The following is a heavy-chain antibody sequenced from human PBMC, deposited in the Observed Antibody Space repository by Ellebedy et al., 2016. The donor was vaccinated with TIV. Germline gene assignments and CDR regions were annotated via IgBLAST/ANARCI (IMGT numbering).Heavy chain of an antibody. CDR2: ISSSGGTT. V-gene: IGHV3-48*03. D-gene: IGHD1-26*01. CDR1: GFTFRSYE. CDR3: ARDRGGSYFDY. Sequence: PGGSLRLSCAASGFTFRSYEMSWVRQAPGKGLEWVLYISSSGGTTYSADSVKGRFAISRDNAKNSLYLQMNSLRAEDTALYYCARDRGGSYFDYWGQGALVTVSS. J-gene: IGHJ4*02.